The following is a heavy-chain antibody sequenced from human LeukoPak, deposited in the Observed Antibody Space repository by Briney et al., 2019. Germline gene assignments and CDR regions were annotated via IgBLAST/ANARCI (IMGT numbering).Heavy chain of an antibody. Sequence: SGGSLRLSCVASGFTFSSYWMSWVRQAPGKGPEWVASIKQDGSEKFYVDSVKGRFTISKDNAKNSLYLQMNSLRAEDTALYYCARDAYCGGDCYYVPDYWGPGTLVTVSS. V-gene: IGHV3-7*03. CDR3: ARDAYCGGDCYYVPDY. CDR2: IKQDGSEK. D-gene: IGHD2-21*01. CDR1: GFTFSSYW. J-gene: IGHJ4*02.